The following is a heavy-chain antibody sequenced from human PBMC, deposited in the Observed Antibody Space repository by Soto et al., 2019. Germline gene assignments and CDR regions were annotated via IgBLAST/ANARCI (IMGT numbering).Heavy chain of an antibody. J-gene: IGHJ4*02. CDR2: IFWNDEK. V-gene: IGHV2-26*01. D-gene: IGHD3-22*01. CDR1: GFSHSYARVG. Sequence: QVTLKESGPVLVKPTETLTLTCTFSGFSHSYARVGVSWIRQPPGEALEWLAHIFWNDEKSYSTSLKSRLTISKDTSKSQVVLAMTNMDPVDTATYYCARHGAYYDSSGYPYYYFDYWGQGILVTVSS. CDR3: ARHGAYYDSSGYPYYYFDY.